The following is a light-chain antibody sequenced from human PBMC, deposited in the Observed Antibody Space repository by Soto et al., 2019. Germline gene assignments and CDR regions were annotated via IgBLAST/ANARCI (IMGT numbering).Light chain of an antibody. CDR2: GNS. J-gene: IGLJ2*01. CDR3: HSYDSSLSAVV. Sequence: QSVLTQPPSVSGAPGQRVTISCTGSSSNIGAGYDVHWYQQLPGTAPKLLIYGNSNRPSGVPDRFSGSKSGTSASLAITGLQAEDEPNNYGHSYDSSLSAVVFGGGPKLTV. CDR1: SSNIGAGYD. V-gene: IGLV1-40*01.